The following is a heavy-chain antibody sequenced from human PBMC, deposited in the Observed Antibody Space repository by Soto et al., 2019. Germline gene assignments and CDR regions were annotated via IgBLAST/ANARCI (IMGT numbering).Heavy chain of an antibody. J-gene: IGHJ6*02. Sequence: QVQLVESGGGVVQPGRSLRLSCAASGFTFSSYGMHWVRQAPGKGLEWVAVISYDGSNKYYADSVKGRFTISRDNSKNXXYLQMNSLRAEDTAVYYCAKDMLHGDYVYYYGMDVWGQGTTVTVSS. CDR1: GFTFSSYG. D-gene: IGHD4-17*01. V-gene: IGHV3-30*18. CDR2: ISYDGSNK. CDR3: AKDMLHGDYVYYYGMDV.